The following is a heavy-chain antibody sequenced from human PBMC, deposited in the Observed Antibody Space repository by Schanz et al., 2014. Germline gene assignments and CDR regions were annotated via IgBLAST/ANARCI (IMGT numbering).Heavy chain of an antibody. V-gene: IGHV1-18*01. Sequence: QILLVQPGPEVKKPGASVKVSCKASGYTFTSYGINWVRQAPGQGLEWMGWISAYNGNTNYAQKLQGRVSVTTDTATSTGTMELTRMRSDDAAAYYCARGGYSSGWYDRDIAHFDYWGQGTLVTVSS. CDR1: GYTFTSYG. CDR3: ARGGYSSGWYDRDIAHFDY. CDR2: ISAYNGNT. D-gene: IGHD6-19*01. J-gene: IGHJ4*02.